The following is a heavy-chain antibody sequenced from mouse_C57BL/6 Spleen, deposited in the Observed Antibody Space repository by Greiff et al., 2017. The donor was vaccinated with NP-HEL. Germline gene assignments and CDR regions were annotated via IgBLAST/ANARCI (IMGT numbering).Heavy chain of an antibody. CDR3: ARERGNYDAMDY. J-gene: IGHJ4*01. V-gene: IGHV1-53*01. D-gene: IGHD2-1*01. CDR1: GYTFTSYW. Sequence: VQLQQSGTELVKPGASVKLSCKASGYTFTSYWMHWVKQRPGQGLEWIGNINPSNGGTNYNEKFKSKATLTVDKSSSTAYMPRSSLTSEDSAVYYCARERGNYDAMDYWGQGTSVTVSS. CDR2: INPSNGGT.